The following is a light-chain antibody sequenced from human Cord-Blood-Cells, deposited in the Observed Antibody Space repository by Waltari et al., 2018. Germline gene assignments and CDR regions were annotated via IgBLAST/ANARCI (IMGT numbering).Light chain of an antibody. V-gene: IGKV2-28*01. CDR2: LGS. CDR1: QSLLHSNGYNY. J-gene: IGKJ4*01. Sequence: DLVMTQSPLSLPVTPGEPASISCRSSQSLLHSNGYNYLDWYLQKLGQSPQLLIYLGSNRVSGVPDRFSGSGSGTDFTLKISRVEAEDVGVYYCMQALQTPLTFGGGTKVEIK. CDR3: MQALQTPLT.